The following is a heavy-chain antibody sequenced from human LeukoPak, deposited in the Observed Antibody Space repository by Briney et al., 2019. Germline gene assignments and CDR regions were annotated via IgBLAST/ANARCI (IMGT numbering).Heavy chain of an antibody. Sequence: SETLFLTCTVSGGSISSYYWSWIRQPPGKGLEWIGYIYSSGSTNYNPSLKSRVTISVDTSKNQFSLKLSSVTAADTAVYYCARTLLGYSYGVFDSWGQGTLVTVSS. CDR3: ARTLLGYSYGVFDS. D-gene: IGHD5-18*01. V-gene: IGHV4-59*01. J-gene: IGHJ4*02. CDR2: IYSSGST. CDR1: GGSISSYY.